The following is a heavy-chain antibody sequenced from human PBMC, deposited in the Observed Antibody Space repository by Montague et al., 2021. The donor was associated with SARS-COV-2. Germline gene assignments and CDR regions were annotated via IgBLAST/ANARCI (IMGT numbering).Heavy chain of an antibody. Sequence: SETLSLTCSVSGGSISNYYWNWIRQPPGKGLEWIGYIYYSGNTNYNPSLKGRVTMSLDTSKTQFSLKLTSVTAADTAVYYCARWDPQTLTLIGLRGKSASDYWGQGTLVTVSS. J-gene: IGHJ4*02. CDR2: IYYSGNT. CDR3: ARWDPQTLTLIGLRGKSASDY. CDR1: GGSISNYY. D-gene: IGHD4-23*01. V-gene: IGHV4-59*01.